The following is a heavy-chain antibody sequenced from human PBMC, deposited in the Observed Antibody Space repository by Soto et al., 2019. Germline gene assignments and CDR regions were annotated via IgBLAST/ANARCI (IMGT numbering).Heavy chain of an antibody. CDR1: GFTFSSYA. CDR3: ARDTEGFGEGGMDV. V-gene: IGHV3-30-3*01. Sequence: WGSLRLSCAASGFTFSSYAMHWVRQAPGKGLEWVAVISYDGSNKYYADSVKGRFTISRDNSKNTLYLQMNSLRAEDTAVYYCARDTEGFGEGGMDVWGQGTTVTVSS. J-gene: IGHJ6*02. CDR2: ISYDGSNK. D-gene: IGHD3-10*01.